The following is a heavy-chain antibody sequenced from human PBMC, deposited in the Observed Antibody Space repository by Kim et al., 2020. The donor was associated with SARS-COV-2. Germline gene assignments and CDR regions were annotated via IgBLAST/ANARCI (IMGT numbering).Heavy chain of an antibody. V-gene: IGHV4-59*01. CDR2: T. D-gene: IGHD1-20*01. J-gene: IGHJ4*02. CDR3: ARYRYNRIDY. Sequence: TNYTPALQGRVSISVDTSTNQFALKLSCVTAADTAVYYCARYRYNRIDYWGQGTLVTVSS.